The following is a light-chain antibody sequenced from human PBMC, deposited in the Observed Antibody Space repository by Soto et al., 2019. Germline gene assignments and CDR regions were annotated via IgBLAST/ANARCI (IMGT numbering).Light chain of an antibody. Sequence: QSVLTQPPSVSGAPGQRVTISCTGSSSNIGAGYDVHWYQQLPGTAPKLLIYGNSNRPSGVPDRFSGSKSGTSASLAITGLQAEDEADYYCQSYDSSLSGLYVFGTSTKVTVL. J-gene: IGLJ1*01. CDR3: QSYDSSLSGLYV. CDR2: GNS. CDR1: SSNIGAGYD. V-gene: IGLV1-40*01.